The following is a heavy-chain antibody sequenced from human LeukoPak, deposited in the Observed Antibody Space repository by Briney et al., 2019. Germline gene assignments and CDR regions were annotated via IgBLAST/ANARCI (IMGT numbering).Heavy chain of an antibody. CDR1: GYTFTTYA. V-gene: IGHV1-18*01. CDR2: ISGYNGNR. J-gene: IGHJ4*02. D-gene: IGHD3-22*01. CDR3: AITYYDSSGHLDY. Sequence: ASVKVSCKASGYTFTTYAISWVRQAPGQGLEWMGWISGYNGNRVYAQQFQGRVTMTTDTSTNTVYMDLRSLRSDDTAEYYCAITYYDSSGHLDYWGQGTLVTVSS.